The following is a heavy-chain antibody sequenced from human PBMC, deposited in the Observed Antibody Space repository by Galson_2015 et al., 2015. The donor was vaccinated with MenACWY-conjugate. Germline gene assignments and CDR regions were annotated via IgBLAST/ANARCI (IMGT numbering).Heavy chain of an antibody. D-gene: IGHD2/OR15-2a*01. CDR3: ARVGAAGTWVEYDY. Sequence: SVKVSCKASGYIFTSYGISWVRQAPGQGLEWMGWISSYNGNTNYAQKFQGRITMSTDTSTTTDYMELRSLRFDDTAVYYCARVGAAGTWVEYDYWGQGPLVTVSS. CDR2: ISSYNGNT. V-gene: IGHV1-18*01. CDR1: GYIFTSYG. J-gene: IGHJ4*02.